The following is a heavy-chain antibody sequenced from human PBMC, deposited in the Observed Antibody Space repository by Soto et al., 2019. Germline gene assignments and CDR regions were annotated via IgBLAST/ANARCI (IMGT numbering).Heavy chain of an antibody. V-gene: IGHV1-2*04. CDR3: ATTCAFGGRTIWCMDV. CDR1: GYTFTGYY. CDR2: INPNNGGT. Sequence: PAASVKVSCKASGYTFTGYYMHWVRQAPGQGLEWMGWINPNNGGTKYAQKFQGCLTLTRDTSISTAYMELSRLRSDDTAMYYCATTCAFGGRTIWCMDVWGQGTTVTVSS. D-gene: IGHD3-9*01. J-gene: IGHJ6*02.